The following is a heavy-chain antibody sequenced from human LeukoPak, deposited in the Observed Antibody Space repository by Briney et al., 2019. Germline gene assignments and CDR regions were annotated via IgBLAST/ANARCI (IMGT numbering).Heavy chain of an antibody. V-gene: IGHV1-2*02. CDR2: INPNSGGT. Sequence: ASVKVSCKASGYTFTGYYMHWVRQAPGQGLEWMGWINPNSGGTNYAQKFQGRVTMTRDTSISTAYMELSRLRSDDTAVYYCASPSYSSGPYYFDYWGQGTLVTVSS. CDR1: GYTFTGYY. J-gene: IGHJ4*02. CDR3: ASPSYSSGPYYFDY. D-gene: IGHD6-19*01.